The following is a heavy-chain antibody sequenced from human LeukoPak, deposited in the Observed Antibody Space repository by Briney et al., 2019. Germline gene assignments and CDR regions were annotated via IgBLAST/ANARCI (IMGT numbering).Heavy chain of an antibody. J-gene: IGHJ2*01. CDR3: SRDRGKGYFDL. Sequence: PSETLSLTCTVSGGSISGGGYYWTWLRQHPGKGLEWIGYFYYSASTNYNPSLKTRAIISIDTSKNQFSLKLTSVTAADTAVYYCSRDRGKGYFDLWGRGTLVTVSS. CDR1: GGSISGGGYY. CDR2: FYYSAST. V-gene: IGHV4-31*03.